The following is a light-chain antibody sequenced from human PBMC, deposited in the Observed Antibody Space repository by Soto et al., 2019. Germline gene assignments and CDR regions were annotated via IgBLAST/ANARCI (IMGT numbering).Light chain of an antibody. CDR3: QQYNNWLPT. CDR2: GAS. V-gene: IGKV3-15*01. Sequence: EIVMTQSQATLSVSPGERVTLSCRASQSVTSKLAWYQEKPGQAPRLLIYGASTRATGLPARFSGSGSGTEFTLTISSLQSEDFAVYYCQQYNNWLPTFGQGTKVDIK. J-gene: IGKJ1*01. CDR1: QSVTSK.